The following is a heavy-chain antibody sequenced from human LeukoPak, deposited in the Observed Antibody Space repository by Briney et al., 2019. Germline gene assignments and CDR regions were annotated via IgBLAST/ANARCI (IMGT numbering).Heavy chain of an antibody. CDR3: AKVFRPYSGYDWGAFDI. D-gene: IGHD5-12*01. Sequence: GGSLRLSCAASGFTFDDYAMHWVRQAPGKGLEWVSGISWNSGSIGYAASVKGRFIISRDKAKNSLYLQMNSLRAEDTALYYCAKVFRPYSGYDWGAFDIWGQGTMVTVSS. J-gene: IGHJ3*02. CDR2: ISWNSGSI. CDR1: GFTFDDYA. V-gene: IGHV3-9*01.